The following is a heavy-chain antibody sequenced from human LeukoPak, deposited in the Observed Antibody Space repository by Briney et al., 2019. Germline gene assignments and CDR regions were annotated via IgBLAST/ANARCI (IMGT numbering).Heavy chain of an antibody. Sequence: GSSVKVSCKASGGIFSSYTISWVRQAPGQGLEWMGRIIPILGIANYAQKFQGRVTITADKSTSTAYMELSSLRSEDTAVYYCARDRYYDSSGLPGGYFDYWGQGTLVTVSS. V-gene: IGHV1-69*04. J-gene: IGHJ4*02. CDR2: IIPILGIA. CDR1: GGIFSSYT. CDR3: ARDRYYDSSGLPGGYFDY. D-gene: IGHD3-22*01.